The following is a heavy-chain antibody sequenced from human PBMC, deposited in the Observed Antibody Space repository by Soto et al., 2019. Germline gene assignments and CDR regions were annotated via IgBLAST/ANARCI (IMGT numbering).Heavy chain of an antibody. V-gene: IGHV4-59*01. Sequence: PSETLSLTCTVTGGSISATYWSWVRQPPGEELEWIGYIHFSGTSSYNPSLRSRITMSGDTSKNQLSLKVASVIAADTAVYYCARRGDPTAGGTGAFDIWGQGIMVTVS. CDR1: GGSISATY. CDR3: ARRGDPTAGGTGAFDI. CDR2: IHFSGTS. J-gene: IGHJ3*02. D-gene: IGHD2-8*02.